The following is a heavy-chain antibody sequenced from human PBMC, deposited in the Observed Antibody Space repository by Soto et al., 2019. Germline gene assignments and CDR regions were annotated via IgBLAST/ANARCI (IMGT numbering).Heavy chain of an antibody. CDR1: NDSISPYY. Sequence: PSETLSLTCTVSNDSISPYYWSWIRQHPGKGLEWIGYIYYSGSTYYNPSLKSRVTISVDTSKNQFSLKLSSVTAADTAVYYCARWWSGSRQGFDPWGQGTLVTVSS. V-gene: IGHV4-59*06. J-gene: IGHJ5*02. CDR3: ARWWSGSRQGFDP. CDR2: IYYSGST. D-gene: IGHD3-3*01.